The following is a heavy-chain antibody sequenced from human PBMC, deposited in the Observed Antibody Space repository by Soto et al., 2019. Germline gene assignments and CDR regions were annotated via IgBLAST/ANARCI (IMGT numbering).Heavy chain of an antibody. CDR3: ARVSATGTRWFDP. V-gene: IGHV4-31*03. D-gene: IGHD6-13*01. J-gene: IGHJ5*02. Sequence: QVQLQESGPGLVKPSQNLSLTCTVSGGSFSSGAYYWSWVRRHTGMGLEWIGYISYRGTSYYNPSLKSRLTISVDASKNPFSLRLSSVTAADTAVYYCARVSATGTRWFDPCGHGTRVTVSS. CDR1: GGSFSSGAYY. CDR2: ISYRGTS.